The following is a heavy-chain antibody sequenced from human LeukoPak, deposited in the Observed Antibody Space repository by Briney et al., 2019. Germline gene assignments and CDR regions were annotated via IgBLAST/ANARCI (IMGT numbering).Heavy chain of an antibody. CDR1: GFTFSSYA. J-gene: IGHJ6*04. D-gene: IGHD3-10*02. CDR3: AELGITMIGGV. V-gene: IGHV3-23*01. CDR2: ISGSGGST. Sequence: GGSLRLSCAASGFTFSSYAMSWVRQAPGKGLEWVSAISGSGGSTYYADSVKGRFTISRDNAKNSLYLQMNSLRAEDTAVYYCAELGITMIGGVWGKGTTVAISS.